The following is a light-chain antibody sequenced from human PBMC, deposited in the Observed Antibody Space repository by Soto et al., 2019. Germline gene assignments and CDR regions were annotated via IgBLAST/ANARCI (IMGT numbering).Light chain of an antibody. CDR3: MQGTHWPYT. J-gene: IGKJ2*01. CDR1: QGLVHSNGGTF. Sequence: DVVMTQSPVSLPVTLGQPASISCRSKQGLVHSNGGTFLSWFQQRPGQSPRRLIHQVSNRDSGVPDRFTGSGSGTDFTLEISRVEAEDIGVYYCMQGTHWPYTFGQGTKLEI. V-gene: IGKV2-30*02. CDR2: QVS.